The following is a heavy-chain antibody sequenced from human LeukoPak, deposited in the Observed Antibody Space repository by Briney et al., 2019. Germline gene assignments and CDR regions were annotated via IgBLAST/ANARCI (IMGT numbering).Heavy chain of an antibody. Sequence: GGSLRLSCAASGFTFSSYAMSWVRQAPGKGLEWVSAISGSGGSTYYADSVRGRFTISRDNAKNTLYLQMNTLRVEDTAVYYCTRDLMDYDVTTGLHHYYMDVWGQGTTVTVSS. J-gene: IGHJ6*02. CDR3: TRDLMDYDVTTGLHHYYMDV. D-gene: IGHD3-9*01. CDR2: ISGSGGST. CDR1: GFTFSSYA. V-gene: IGHV3-23*01.